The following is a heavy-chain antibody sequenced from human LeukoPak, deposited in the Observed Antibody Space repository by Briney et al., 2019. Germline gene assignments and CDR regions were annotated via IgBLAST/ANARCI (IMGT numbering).Heavy chain of an antibody. CDR1: GGSISRYY. V-gene: IGHV4-4*09. J-gene: IGHJ4*02. D-gene: IGHD3-22*01. CDR3: VGGYYYDSSGYPSHFDY. CDR2: IYSSGST. Sequence: SETLSLTCTVSGGSISRYYWSWMRQPPGKGLVWIGHIYSSGSTNYNRSLKSRVTISVDTSRNQFSLKLSSVTAADTAVYYCVGGYYYDSSGYPSHFDYWGQGTLVTVSS.